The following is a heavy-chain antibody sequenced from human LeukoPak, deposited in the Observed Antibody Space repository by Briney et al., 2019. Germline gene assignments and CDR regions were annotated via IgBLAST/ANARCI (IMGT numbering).Heavy chain of an antibody. CDR1: GGSFSGYY. J-gene: IGHJ4*02. V-gene: IGHV4-34*01. Sequence: SETLSLTCAVYGGSFSGYYWSWIRQPPGKGLEWIGEINRSGSTNYSPSLKSRVTISVDTSKNQFSLKLSSVTAADTAVYYCATRVDYYDSSGFDYWGQGTLVTVSS. CDR3: ATRVDYYDSSGFDY. D-gene: IGHD3-22*01. CDR2: INRSGST.